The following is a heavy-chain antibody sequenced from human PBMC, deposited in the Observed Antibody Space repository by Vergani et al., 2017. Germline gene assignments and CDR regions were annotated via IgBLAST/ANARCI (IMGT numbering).Heavy chain of an antibody. J-gene: IGHJ2*01. Sequence: EVQLVQSGAEVKKPGESLRISCKVSGYSFASYWLNWVRQMPGKGLEWMGRIDPSDYNTDYSPSVQDHVTISADKSISTVYLQGGSLKASDTAMYYCARYVYFDLWGRGTLVTLST. CDR3: ARYVYFDL. CDR1: GYSFASYW. CDR2: IDPSDYNT. D-gene: IGHD3-16*01. V-gene: IGHV5-10-1*01.